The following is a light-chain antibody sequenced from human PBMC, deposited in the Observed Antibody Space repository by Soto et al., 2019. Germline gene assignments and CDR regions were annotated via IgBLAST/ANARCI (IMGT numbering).Light chain of an antibody. CDR2: SAS. Sequence: DIQMTHSTASLSVSVGDRVTITCRASQSINNYLNWYLQRPGQAPKLLIQSASTLQRGVPSRFSGSGSRTEFTLTIADLQPDDFGTYYCQQSLTMPITFGHGTRLEIK. CDR3: QQSLTMPIT. CDR1: QSINNY. V-gene: IGKV1-39*01. J-gene: IGKJ5*01.